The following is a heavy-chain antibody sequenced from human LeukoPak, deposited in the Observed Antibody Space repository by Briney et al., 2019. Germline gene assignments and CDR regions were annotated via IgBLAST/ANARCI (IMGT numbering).Heavy chain of an antibody. V-gene: IGHV1-69*05. D-gene: IGHD3-22*01. J-gene: IGHJ4*02. CDR3: AREGDSSGYYSYFDY. CDR1: GGTFSSYA. CDR2: IIPIFGTA. Sequence: ASVKVSCKASGGTFSSYAISWVRQAPGQGLEWMGGIIPIFGTANYAQKFQGRVTITTDESTSTAYMELSSLRSEDTAVYYCAREGDSSGYYSYFDYWGQGTLVTVSS.